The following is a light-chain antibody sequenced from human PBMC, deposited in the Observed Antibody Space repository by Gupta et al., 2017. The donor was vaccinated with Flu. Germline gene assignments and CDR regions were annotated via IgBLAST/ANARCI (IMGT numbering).Light chain of an antibody. CDR1: NLGDKY. Sequence: SYELTQPPSVSVSPGQPASITCSGDNLGDKYACWYQQKPGQSPVLVIYKDTKRPSGSPERFSGSNSGNTATLTISGTQAMDKADYYCQAWDSTTGVFGTGTKVTVL. CDR2: KDT. CDR3: QAWDSTTGV. V-gene: IGLV3-1*01. J-gene: IGLJ1*01.